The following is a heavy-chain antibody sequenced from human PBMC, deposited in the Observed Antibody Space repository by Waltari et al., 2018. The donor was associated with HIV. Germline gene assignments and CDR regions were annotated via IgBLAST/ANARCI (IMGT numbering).Heavy chain of an antibody. CDR3: AKSMRDLRPSAFDV. CDR2: LSGSGSTA. D-gene: IGHD2-8*01. V-gene: IGHV3-23*01. Sequence: EVPLLESGGGLVQPRGSLRLSCTASGFNFRNFARCWVRQAPGEVPEWVSALSGSGSTASYADYVKGRFTISRDFSNNTLVLQMNNLRAEDTAVYFCAKSMRDLRPSAFDVWGQGTMVAISS. CDR1: GFNFRNFA. J-gene: IGHJ3*01.